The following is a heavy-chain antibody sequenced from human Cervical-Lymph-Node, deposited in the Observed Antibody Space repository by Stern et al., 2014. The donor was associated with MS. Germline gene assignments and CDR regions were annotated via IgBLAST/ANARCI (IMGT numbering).Heavy chain of an antibody. D-gene: IGHD3-10*01. CDR2: IIPIFGTA. Sequence: VQLVQSGAEVKKPGSSVRVSCKASGGTFSSYAISWVRQAPGQGLEWMGGIIPIFGTANYAQKFQGRVTITADDSTSTAYMEVSSLRSEYTAVYYCASSVGELTPEAVWGQGTTVTVFS. J-gene: IGHJ6*02. V-gene: IGHV1-69*01. CDR3: ASSVGELTPEAV. CDR1: GGTFSSYA.